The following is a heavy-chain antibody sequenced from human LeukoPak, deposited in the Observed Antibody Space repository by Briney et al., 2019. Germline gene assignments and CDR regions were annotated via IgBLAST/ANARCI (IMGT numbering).Heavy chain of an antibody. J-gene: IGHJ4*02. CDR2: ISGSGGST. CDR3: AKLTTVTTSGMDYFDY. CDR1: GFTFSSYA. Sequence: GGSLRLSCAASGFTFSSYAMSWVRQAPGKGLEWVSAISGSGGSTYYADSVKGRFIISRDNSKNTLYLQMNSLRAEDTAVYYCAKLTTVTTSGMDYFDYWGQGTLVTVSS. D-gene: IGHD4-17*01. V-gene: IGHV3-23*01.